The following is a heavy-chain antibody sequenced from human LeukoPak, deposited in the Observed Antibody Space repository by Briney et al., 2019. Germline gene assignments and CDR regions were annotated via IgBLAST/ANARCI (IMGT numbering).Heavy chain of an antibody. J-gene: IGHJ4*02. CDR2: INHSGST. V-gene: IGHV4-34*01. Sequence: SETLSLTCAVYGGSFSGYYWNWIRQSPGKGLEWIGEINHSGSTNYNPSLKSRVTISLDTSNNQFSLKLSSVTAADTAVYYCARRPAGIDYWGQGTLVTVSS. CDR3: ARRPAGIDY. CDR1: GGSFSGYY.